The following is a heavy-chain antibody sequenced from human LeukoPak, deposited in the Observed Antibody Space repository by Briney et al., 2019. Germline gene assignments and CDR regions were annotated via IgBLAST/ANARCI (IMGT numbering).Heavy chain of an antibody. Sequence: SVKVSCKASGGTFSSYAISWVRQAPGQGLEWMGGIIPIFGTANYAQKFQGRVTITTDESTSTAYMELSSLRSEDTAVYYCASSYYYDSSGHLPFNWFDPWGQGTLVTVSS. CDR1: GGTFSSYA. CDR2: IIPIFGTA. V-gene: IGHV1-69*05. J-gene: IGHJ5*02. CDR3: ASSYYYDSSGHLPFNWFDP. D-gene: IGHD3-22*01.